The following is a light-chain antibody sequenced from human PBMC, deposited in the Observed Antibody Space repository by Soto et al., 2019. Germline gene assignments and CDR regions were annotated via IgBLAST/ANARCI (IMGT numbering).Light chain of an antibody. V-gene: IGKV1-33*01. CDR1: QGINTY. Sequence: DLPMTQSPSSLSASVGDRVTITCQASQGINTYLNWYQQKSGKPPKLLIYDASNLETGVPSRFSGSGSGTDFSFTISSLQPEDIATYHCQQYDSIPSTFGQGTKLEIK. CDR3: QQYDSIPST. CDR2: DAS. J-gene: IGKJ2*01.